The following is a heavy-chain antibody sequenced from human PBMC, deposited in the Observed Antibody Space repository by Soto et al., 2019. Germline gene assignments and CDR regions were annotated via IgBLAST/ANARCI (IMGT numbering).Heavy chain of an antibody. D-gene: IGHD2-2*01. CDR3: ARYCISTRCMEYYYDGMDV. V-gene: IGHV4-31*03. CDR1: AGSISSGGNY. J-gene: IGHJ6*02. CDR2: IYYSGST. Sequence: QVQLQESGPGLVKPSQTRSITCTVSAGSISSGGNYCSWIRQHPGKGLERIGYIYYSGSTYYNPSRKSRVTISVDTSKNQFWLKLSSVTAEDTAVYYCARYCISTRCMEYYYDGMDVWGQGTTVTVSS.